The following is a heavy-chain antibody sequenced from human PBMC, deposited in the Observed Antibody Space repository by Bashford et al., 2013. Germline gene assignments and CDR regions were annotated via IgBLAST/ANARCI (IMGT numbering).Heavy chain of an antibody. CDR1: GYTFINYW. J-gene: IGHJ4*02. CDR3: ARSYYYASGTRSKGFDY. V-gene: IGHV5-51*01. CDR2: INPGDSET. Sequence: GESLKISCKGSGYTFINYWIGWVRQMPGKGLEWMGIINPGDSETRYSPSFQGQVTISADKSISTAYLQWSSLKASDTAIYYCARSYYYASGTRSKGFDYWGQGTLVTVSS. D-gene: IGHD3-10*01.